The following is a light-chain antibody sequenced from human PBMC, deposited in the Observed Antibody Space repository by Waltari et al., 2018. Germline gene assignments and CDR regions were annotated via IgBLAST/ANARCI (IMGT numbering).Light chain of an antibody. Sequence: EIAMTQSPATLSVSPGERATLSCRTSQSVNSNLAWYQQRPGQPPRLLIYGGSTRAPGIPGRFRGSGSGTEFTLTISRLQSEDFVVYYCQQYDNWLPYTFGQGTKVDMK. CDR3: QQYDNWLPYT. V-gene: IGKV3-15*01. CDR1: QSVNSN. J-gene: IGKJ2*01. CDR2: GGS.